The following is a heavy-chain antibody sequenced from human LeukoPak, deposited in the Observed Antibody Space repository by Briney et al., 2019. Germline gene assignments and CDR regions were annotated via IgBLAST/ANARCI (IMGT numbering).Heavy chain of an antibody. J-gene: IGHJ4*02. CDR1: GDSITRATYY. V-gene: IGHV4-61*02. CDR2: IHTSSRV. Sequence: SQTLSLTCTVSGDSITRATYYWNWIRQPAGKGLEWIGRIHTSSRVNYNPSLKSRVTISIDTSRNLVSLRLTSVTAADAAVYYCARDRGNGDYGDYFDSWGQGTLVSVSS. D-gene: IGHD4-17*01. CDR3: ARDRGNGDYGDYFDS.